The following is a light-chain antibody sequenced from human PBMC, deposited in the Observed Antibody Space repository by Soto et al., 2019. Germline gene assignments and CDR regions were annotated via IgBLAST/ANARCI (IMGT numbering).Light chain of an antibody. Sequence: QSDLTQLPCASGSPGQSVTVSCTGTSSDVGGYNYVSWYQQHPGKAPKIMIYEVSERPSGVPDRFSGSKSSNTASLTVSGLQAEDEADYYCSSYAGSNNFVFGTETKITVL. CDR1: SSDVGGYNY. CDR2: EVS. J-gene: IGLJ1*01. V-gene: IGLV2-8*01. CDR3: SSYAGSNNFV.